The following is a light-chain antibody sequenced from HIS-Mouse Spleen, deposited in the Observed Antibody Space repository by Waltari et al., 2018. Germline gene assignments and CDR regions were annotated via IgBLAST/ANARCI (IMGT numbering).Light chain of an antibody. J-gene: IGKJ2*01. CDR2: AAS. Sequence: DIQMTQSPSSLSASVGDRVTITCRASQSISSYLNWYPQKPGKAPKLLIYAASSLQSGVPSRFSGSGSGTDFTLTISSLQPEEFATYYCQQSYSTPNTFGQGTKLEIK. CDR1: QSISSY. V-gene: IGKV1-39*01. CDR3: QQSYSTPNT.